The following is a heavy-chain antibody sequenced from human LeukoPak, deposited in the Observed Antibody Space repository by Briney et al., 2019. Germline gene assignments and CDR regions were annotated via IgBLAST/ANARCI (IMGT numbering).Heavy chain of an antibody. CDR2: ISAYNGNT. CDR3: ARAVYFDWLLYIDY. CDR1: GYTFTGYY. J-gene: IGHJ4*02. V-gene: IGHV1-18*04. D-gene: IGHD3-9*01. Sequence: HGASVKVSCKASGYTFTGYYMHWVRQAPGQGLEWMGWISAYNGNTNYAQKLQGRVTMTTDTSTSTAYMELRSLRSDDTAVYYCARAVYFDWLLYIDYWGQGTLVTVSS.